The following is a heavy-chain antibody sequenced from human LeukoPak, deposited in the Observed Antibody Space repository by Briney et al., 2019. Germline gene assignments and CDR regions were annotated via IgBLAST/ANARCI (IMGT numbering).Heavy chain of an antibody. D-gene: IGHD2-8*01. CDR1: GYTFTSYD. J-gene: IGHJ4*02. Sequence: ASVKVCCKASGYTFTSYDISWVRQAPGQGLEWMGWISAYNGNTNYAQKLQGRVTMTTDTSTSTAYMELRSLRSDDTAVYYCARDKDIVLMVYAMGYFEYWGQGTLVTASS. CDR3: ARDKDIVLMVYAMGYFEY. CDR2: ISAYNGNT. V-gene: IGHV1-18*01.